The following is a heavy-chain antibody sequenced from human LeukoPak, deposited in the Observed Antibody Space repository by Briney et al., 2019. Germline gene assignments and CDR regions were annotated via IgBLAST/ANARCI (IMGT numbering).Heavy chain of an antibody. CDR2: ISSEGSTT. Sequence: PGGSLTLSCAASGFTFSGYRMHWVPQAPGKGLVWVSRISSEGSTTHYADSVKGRFTISRDNAKNTLFLQMSSLRAEDTAVYFCARDRSSGWIDYWGQGTLVTVSS. CDR3: ARDRSSGWIDY. V-gene: IGHV3-74*01. D-gene: IGHD6-19*01. J-gene: IGHJ4*02. CDR1: GFTFSGYR.